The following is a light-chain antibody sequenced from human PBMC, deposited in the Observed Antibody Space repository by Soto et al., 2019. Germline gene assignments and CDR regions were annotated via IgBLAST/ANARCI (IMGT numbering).Light chain of an antibody. Sequence: QSALTQPASVSGSPGQSITISCTGTSSDVGNYNYVSGYQQHPGKAPKLMIYDVSHRPSGVSNRFSGSQSGNTASLNISGLQPEYEAASYCRSYTIYNSQVVFGGGTKLTVL. V-gene: IGLV2-14*01. CDR2: DVS. CDR1: SSDVGNYNY. J-gene: IGLJ2*01. CDR3: RSYTIYNSQVV.